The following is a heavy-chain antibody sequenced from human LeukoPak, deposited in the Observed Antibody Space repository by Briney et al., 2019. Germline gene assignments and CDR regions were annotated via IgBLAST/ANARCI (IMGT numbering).Heavy chain of an antibody. D-gene: IGHD3-9*01. J-gene: IGHJ4*02. CDR3: ARDYYDTLTGHYREDY. CDR2: INPNNGGT. V-gene: IGHV1-2*06. Sequence: ASVKVSCKASGYTFTGYYMHWVRQAPGQGLEWMGRINPNNGGTNYAQKFQGRVTMTRDTSISTAYMELSRLRSDDTAVYYCARDYYDTLTGHYREDYWGQGTLVTVSS. CDR1: GYTFTGYY.